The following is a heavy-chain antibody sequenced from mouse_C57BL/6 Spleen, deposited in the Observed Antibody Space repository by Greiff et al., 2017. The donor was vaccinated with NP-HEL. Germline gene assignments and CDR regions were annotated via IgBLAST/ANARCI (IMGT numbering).Heavy chain of an antibody. Sequence: EVKLQESGGGLVQPKGSLKLSCAASGFSFNTYAMNWVRQAPGKGLEWVARIRSKSNNYATYYADSVKDRFTISRDDSESMLYLQMNNLKTEDTAMYYCTYYGSSYGAMDYWGQGTSVTVSS. CDR1: GFSFNTYA. D-gene: IGHD1-1*01. J-gene: IGHJ4*01. CDR3: TYYGSSYGAMDY. V-gene: IGHV10-1*01. CDR2: IRSKSNNYAT.